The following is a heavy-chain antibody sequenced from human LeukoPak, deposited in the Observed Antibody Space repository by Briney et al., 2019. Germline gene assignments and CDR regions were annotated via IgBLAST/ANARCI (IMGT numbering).Heavy chain of an antibody. V-gene: IGHV3-13*01. CDR3: IRVAKERVGGVYYFDY. D-gene: IGHD1-1*01. CDR2: IGTAGDT. CDR1: GFTFSDYD. Sequence: GGSLRLSCAASGFTFSDYDMHWVRQATGKGLEWVSAIGTAGDTYYTGSVKGRFTISRENAKNSLYLQMNSLRAGDTAVYYCIRVAKERVGGVYYFDYWGQGTLVTVSS. J-gene: IGHJ4*02.